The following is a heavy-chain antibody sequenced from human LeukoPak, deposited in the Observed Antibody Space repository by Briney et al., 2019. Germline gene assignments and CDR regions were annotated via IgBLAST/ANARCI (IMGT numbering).Heavy chain of an antibody. V-gene: IGHV4-31*03. J-gene: IGHJ4*02. CDR3: ARVIAGYDSSGYFPYYFDY. CDR1: GGSISSGGYY. D-gene: IGHD3-22*01. Sequence: SETLSLTCTVSGGSISSGGYYWSWIRQHPGKGLEWIGYIYYSGSTYYNPSLKSRVTISVDTSKNQFSLKLSSVTAADTAVYYCARVIAGYDSSGYFPYYFDYWGQGTLVTVSS. CDR2: IYYSGST.